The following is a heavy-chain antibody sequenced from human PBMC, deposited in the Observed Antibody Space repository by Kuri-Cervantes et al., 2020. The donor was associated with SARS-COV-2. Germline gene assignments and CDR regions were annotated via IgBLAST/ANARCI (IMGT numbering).Heavy chain of an antibody. J-gene: IGHJ3*02. D-gene: IGHD3-3*01. CDR1: GFTFSSYW. CDR3: ARDLDYDFWSGYYSAFDI. Sequence: LSLTCAAPGFTFSSYWMYWVRQAPGKGLEWVANIKQDGSEKYYVDSVRGRFTISRDNAKNSLYLQMNSLRDEDTAVYYCARDLDYDFWSGYYSAFDIWGQGTMVTVSS. CDR2: IKQDGSEK. V-gene: IGHV3-7*01.